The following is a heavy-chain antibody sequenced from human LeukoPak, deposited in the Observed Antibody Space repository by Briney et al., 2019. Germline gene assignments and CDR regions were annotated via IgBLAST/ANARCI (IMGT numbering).Heavy chain of an antibody. CDR1: GFTFDDYA. J-gene: IGHJ4*02. V-gene: IGHV3-9*01. D-gene: IGHD6-13*01. CDR2: ISWNSGRI. CDR3: ARGAMAAAGY. Sequence: GGSLRLSCAASGFTFDDYAMHWVRQAPGKGLEWVSGISWNSGRIGYADSVKGRFTISRDNAKNSLYLQMNSLRAEDTAIYYCARGAMAAAGYWGQGTLVTVSS.